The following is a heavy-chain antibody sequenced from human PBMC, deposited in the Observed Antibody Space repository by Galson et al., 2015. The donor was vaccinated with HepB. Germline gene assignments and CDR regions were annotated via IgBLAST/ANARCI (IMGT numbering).Heavy chain of an antibody. J-gene: IGHJ1*01. Sequence: CAISGDSVSGNSVAWSWIRQSPSRGLEWLGRTYYRSKWCNDYAASVKSRITINPDTSKNQFSLHLNSVTPEDTAVYYCARGLGGYFQRWGQGTLVTVSS. CDR1: GDSVSGNSVA. V-gene: IGHV6-1*01. CDR2: TYYRSKWCN. CDR3: ARGLGGYFQR.